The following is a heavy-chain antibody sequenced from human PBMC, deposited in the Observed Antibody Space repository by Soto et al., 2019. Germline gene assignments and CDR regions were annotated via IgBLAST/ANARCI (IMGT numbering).Heavy chain of an antibody. J-gene: IGHJ5*02. Sequence: ASVKVSCKASGYSFTNNDVSWVRQATGQGLEWMGWMNPGSGDTGYAKKFQGRGNMTRDISIATAYMELSSMRSDDTAIYYCARMATFGSLNWFDPWGQGTLVTVSS. CDR3: ARMATFGSLNWFDP. V-gene: IGHV1-8*01. CDR1: GYSFTNND. CDR2: MNPGSGDT. D-gene: IGHD3-16*01.